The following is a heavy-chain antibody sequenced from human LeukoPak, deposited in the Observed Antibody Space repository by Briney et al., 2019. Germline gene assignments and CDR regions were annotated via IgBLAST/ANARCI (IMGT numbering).Heavy chain of an antibody. CDR1: GFTFSTYG. V-gene: IGHV3-33*01. CDR2: IWSDGNNK. J-gene: IGHJ6*02. D-gene: IGHD6-13*01. Sequence: PGGSLRLSCAASGFTFSTYGFHWVRQAPGKGLEWVAVIWSDGNNKYYADSVKGRFTISRDNSKNTLYLQMNSLRAEDTAAYYCARSIGYGYGTDVWGQGTTVTVSS. CDR3: ARSIGYGYGTDV.